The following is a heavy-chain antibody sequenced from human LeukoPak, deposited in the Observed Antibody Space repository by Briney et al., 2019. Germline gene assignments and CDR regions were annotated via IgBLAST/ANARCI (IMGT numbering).Heavy chain of an antibody. V-gene: IGHV3-53*01. J-gene: IGHJ4*02. Sequence: GGSLRLSCAASGFSVSSNYMNWVRQAPGKGLEWVSVIYSGGSTYYADSVKGRFTISRDNARNSVYLQMNSQRVEDTAVYYCARDPVEWELLLDYWGQGTLVTVSS. CDR3: ARDPVEWELLLDY. CDR2: IYSGGST. CDR1: GFSVSSNY. D-gene: IGHD1-26*01.